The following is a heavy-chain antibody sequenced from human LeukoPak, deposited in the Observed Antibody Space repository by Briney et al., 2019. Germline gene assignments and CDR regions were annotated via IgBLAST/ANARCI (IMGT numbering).Heavy chain of an antibody. D-gene: IGHD3-10*01. V-gene: IGHV1-2*02. CDR2: IDPNTGDS. Sequence: ASVKVSCKASEYTFTGYYIHWVRQAPGQGLEWMGWIDPNTGDSNYVQKFQGRVTMTRDTSISTAYMELSRLRSDDTAVYYCARDNRYGSGSYLFDYWGQGTLVTVSS. J-gene: IGHJ4*02. CDR3: ARDNRYGSGSYLFDY. CDR1: EYTFTGYY.